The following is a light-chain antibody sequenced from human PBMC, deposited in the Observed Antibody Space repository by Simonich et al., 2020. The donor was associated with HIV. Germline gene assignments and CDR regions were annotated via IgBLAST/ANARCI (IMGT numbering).Light chain of an antibody. CDR1: QSVSSSY. CDR2: GAS. Sequence: EIVLTQSPGTLSLSPGERATLSCRASQSVSSSYLTWYQQKPGQAPRRVIYGASSRATGIPDRFSGSGSGTDFTLTISRLEPEDFAVYYCQQYGSSLHTFGQGTKLEIK. CDR3: QQYGSSLHT. V-gene: IGKV3-20*01. J-gene: IGKJ2*01.